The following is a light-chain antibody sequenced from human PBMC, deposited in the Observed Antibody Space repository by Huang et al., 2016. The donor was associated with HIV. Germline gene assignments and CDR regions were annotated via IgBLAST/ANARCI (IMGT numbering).Light chain of an antibody. CDR1: QSISSY. CDR3: QQSYITPHT. Sequence: DIQMTQSPSSLSASVGDRVTITCRASQSISSYLNWYQQKPGKAPKLLIYAASSLQSGVPSRCSGDRSGTDFTLTIASLQSEDFATYYCQQSYITPHTFGGGTKVEIK. J-gene: IGKJ4*01. V-gene: IGKV1-39*01. CDR2: AAS.